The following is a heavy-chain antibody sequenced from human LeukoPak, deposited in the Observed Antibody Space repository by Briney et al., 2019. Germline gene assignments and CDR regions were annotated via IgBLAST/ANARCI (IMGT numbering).Heavy chain of an antibody. V-gene: IGHV1-69*13. Sequence: VKVSCKASGGTFSSYAISWARQAPGQGLEWMGGIIPIFGTANYAQKFQGRVTITADESTSTAYMELSSLRSEDTAVYYCARDMPRYCSGGSCPYYFDYWGQGTLVTVSS. J-gene: IGHJ4*02. CDR2: IIPIFGTA. D-gene: IGHD2-15*01. CDR1: GGTFSSYA. CDR3: ARDMPRYCSGGSCPYYFDY.